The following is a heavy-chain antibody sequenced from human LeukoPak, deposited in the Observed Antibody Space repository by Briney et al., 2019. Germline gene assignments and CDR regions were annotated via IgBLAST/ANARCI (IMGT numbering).Heavy chain of an antibody. D-gene: IGHD1-26*01. J-gene: IGHJ4*02. V-gene: IGHV1-18*01. CDR3: ARLSGELESSPFDY. Sequence: GASVKVSCKASGYTFTSYGISWVRQAPGQGLEWMGWISAYNGNTNYAQKLQGRVTMTTDTSTSTAYMELRSLRPDDTAVYYCARLSGELESSPFDYWGQGTLVTVSS. CDR1: GYTFTSYG. CDR2: ISAYNGNT.